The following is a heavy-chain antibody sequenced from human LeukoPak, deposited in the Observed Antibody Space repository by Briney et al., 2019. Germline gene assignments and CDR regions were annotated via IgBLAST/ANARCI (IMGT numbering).Heavy chain of an antibody. D-gene: IGHD3-22*01. CDR3: ATGNYYDSRGYYTFGH. CDR2: INGDGSTT. CDR1: GFTFSSYS. J-gene: IGHJ1*01. Sequence: SGGSLRLSCAASGFTFSSYSMNWVHQAQGKGLVWVSRINGDGSTTSYADSVKGGFTISRDNAKNTLYLQMNSLRAEDTAVYYCATGNYYDSRGYYTFGHWGQGTLVTVSS. V-gene: IGHV3-74*01.